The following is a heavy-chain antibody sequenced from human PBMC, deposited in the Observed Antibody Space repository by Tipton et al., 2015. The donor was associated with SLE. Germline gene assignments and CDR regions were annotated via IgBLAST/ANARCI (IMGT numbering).Heavy chain of an antibody. Sequence: TLSLTCIVSGVSLSLSDDYWGWIRQPPGKGLEWIGRSGGTYYNPSLKSRVSTSVDTSKNQFSLKLTSVTAADTAVYYCAKGGWYGWDAFDIWGQGTMVTVSS. CDR2: SGGT. J-gene: IGHJ3*02. CDR1: GVSLSLSDDY. CDR3: AKGGWYGWDAFDI. V-gene: IGHV4-39*01. D-gene: IGHD6-19*01.